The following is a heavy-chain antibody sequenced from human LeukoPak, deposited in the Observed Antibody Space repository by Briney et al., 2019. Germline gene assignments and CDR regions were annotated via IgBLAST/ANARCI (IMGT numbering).Heavy chain of an antibody. CDR3: ASTMTTVVTWYHYYYMDV. Sequence: GESLKISCKGSGFSFTNYWIGWVRQMPGKGLEWMGIIYPGDSSTRYSPSFQGQVTISADKSISTAYLQWSSLKASDTAMYYCASTMTTVVTWYHYYYMDVWGKGTTVTVSS. CDR1: GFSFTNYW. CDR2: IYPGDSST. D-gene: IGHD4-23*01. V-gene: IGHV5-51*01. J-gene: IGHJ6*03.